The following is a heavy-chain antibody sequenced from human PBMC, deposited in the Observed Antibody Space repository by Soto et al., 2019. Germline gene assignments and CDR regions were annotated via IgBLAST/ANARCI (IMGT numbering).Heavy chain of an antibody. Sequence: GGSLRLSCTASGFTFTSYGMGWVRQAPGRGLQWVSTIRGDGGQTHYTDSVKGRFSISRDNSKNTVYLQMDSLRAEDTAMYFCARDVGLDSDDFFAYWGQGTQVTVYS. J-gene: IGHJ4*02. CDR3: ARDVGLDSDDFFAY. CDR1: GFTFTSYG. CDR2: IRGDGGQT. V-gene: IGHV3-23*01. D-gene: IGHD3-9*01.